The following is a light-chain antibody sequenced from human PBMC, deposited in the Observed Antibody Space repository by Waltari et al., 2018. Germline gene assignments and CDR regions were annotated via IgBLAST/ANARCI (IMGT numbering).Light chain of an antibody. J-gene: IGLJ2*01. CDR2: KDS. V-gene: IGLV3-27*01. CDR3: YSAADNNPL. CDR1: VLAKKY. Sequence: SYELTQPSSVSVSPGQTARITCSGDVLAKKYARWFQQKPGQAPVLVIYKDSERPSGIPDRFSGSSSGTTVTLTISGAQVEDEADYYCYSAADNNPLFGGGTKLTVL.